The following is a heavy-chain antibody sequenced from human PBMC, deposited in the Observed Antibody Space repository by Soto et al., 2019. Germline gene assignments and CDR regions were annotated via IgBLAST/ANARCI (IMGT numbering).Heavy chain of an antibody. V-gene: IGHV1-46*01. CDR3: ATVVSGGHFDF. Sequence: EASVKVSCKASAYTFTNYYIHWVRQAPGQGLEWMGMISPSGDTTTYAQNFQGRVTMTRDTSTSALYMELSSLRSDDTAVYYCATVVSGGHFDFWGQGALVTVSS. CDR1: AYTFTNYY. D-gene: IGHD2-15*01. J-gene: IGHJ4*02. CDR2: ISPSGDTT.